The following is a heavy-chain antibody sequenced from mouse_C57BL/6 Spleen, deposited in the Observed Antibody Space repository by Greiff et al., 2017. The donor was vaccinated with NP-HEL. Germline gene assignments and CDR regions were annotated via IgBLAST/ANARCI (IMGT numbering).Heavy chain of an antibody. CDR3: ARHRDGFDY. D-gene: IGHD3-3*01. J-gene: IGHJ2*01. Sequence: EVKLMESGGGLVKPGGSLKLSCAASGFTFSSYTMSWVRQTPEKRLEWVATISGGGGNTYYPDSVKGRFTISRDNAKNTLYLQMSSLRSEDTALYYCARHRDGFDYWGQGTTLTVSS. V-gene: IGHV5-9*01. CDR1: GFTFSSYT. CDR2: ISGGGGNT.